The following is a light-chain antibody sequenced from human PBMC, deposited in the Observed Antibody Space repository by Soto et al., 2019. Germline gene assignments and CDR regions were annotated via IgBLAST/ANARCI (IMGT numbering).Light chain of an antibody. CDR2: DAS. Sequence: DIQVTQSPSTLSASVGDRVTITCRASQNINTLLAWYQQKPGKAPQLLIYDASTLESGVPSRFSGSRSGTEFPLSSSGLQPDDFAPYYGQQHYIHWTFGQGPTV. CDR3: QQHYIHWT. V-gene: IGKV1-5*01. J-gene: IGKJ1*01. CDR1: QNINTL.